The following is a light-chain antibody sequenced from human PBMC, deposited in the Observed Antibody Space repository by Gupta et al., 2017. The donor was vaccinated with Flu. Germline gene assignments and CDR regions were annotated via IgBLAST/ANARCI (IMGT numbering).Light chain of an antibody. Sequence: EVVLTQSPGTLSLSPGERATLSCRASQSVTSTYLTWYQQKPGQAPRPLIYAASTRATGIPDRFSGSGSATDFTLTIIRLVPQDFAISYCHQDGDSRYTFGQGTKLEIK. V-gene: IGKV3-20*01. CDR3: HQDGDSRYT. CDR2: AAS. CDR1: QSVTSTY. J-gene: IGKJ2*01.